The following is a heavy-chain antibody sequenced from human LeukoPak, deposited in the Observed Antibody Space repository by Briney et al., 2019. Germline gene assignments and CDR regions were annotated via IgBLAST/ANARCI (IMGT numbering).Heavy chain of an antibody. Sequence: SETLSLTCTVSGGSLSTYYRNWIRQPPGKRLEWIGYIYNNGTTSYNPSFKSRVSLSVDTSKNQYSEKLTSVTAADTAVYYCETVGFWGQGTLVTVSS. CDR2: IYNNGTT. CDR3: ETVGF. D-gene: IGHD3-10*01. J-gene: IGHJ4*02. V-gene: IGHV4-4*09. CDR1: GGSLSTYY.